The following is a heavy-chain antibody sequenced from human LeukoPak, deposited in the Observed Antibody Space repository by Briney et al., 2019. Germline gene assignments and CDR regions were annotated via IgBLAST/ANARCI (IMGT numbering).Heavy chain of an antibody. J-gene: IGHJ4*02. D-gene: IGHD2-2*01. CDR1: GGSISSSNYY. CDR3: ARDDEIGSSTSFDY. Sequence: SETLSLTCTVSGGSISSSNYYWGWIRQPPGKGLEWIGSIYYSGSTYYNPSLKSRVTISVGTSKNQFSLKLSSVTAADTAVYYCARDDEIGSSTSFDYWGQGTLVTVSS. CDR2: IYYSGST. V-gene: IGHV4-39*07.